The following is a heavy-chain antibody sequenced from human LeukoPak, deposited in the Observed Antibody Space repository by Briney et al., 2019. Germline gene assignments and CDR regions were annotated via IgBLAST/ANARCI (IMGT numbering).Heavy chain of an antibody. J-gene: IGHJ4*02. V-gene: IGHV4-59*01. Sequence: SETLSLTCTVSGGSISSYYWSWIRQPPGKGLEWIGYIYYSGSTNYNPSLKSRVTISVDTSKNQFSLKLSSVTAADTAVYYCARDAPLVGAFDYWGQGTLVTVSS. CDR3: ARDAPLVGAFDY. CDR2: IYYSGST. D-gene: IGHD1-26*01. CDR1: GGSISSYY.